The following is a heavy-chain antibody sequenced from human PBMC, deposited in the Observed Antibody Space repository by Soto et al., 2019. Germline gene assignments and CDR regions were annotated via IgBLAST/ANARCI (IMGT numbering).Heavy chain of an antibody. CDR3: AKQPYYDFWSGYNYGMDV. Sequence: GGSLRLSCAASGFTFSNYAMSWVRQAPGEGLEWVSGISGSGGSTYYADSVKGRFTISRDNSKSTLYLQMNSLRAEDTAVYYCAKQPYYDFWSGYNYGMDVWGQGTTVTVSS. V-gene: IGHV3-23*01. J-gene: IGHJ6*02. D-gene: IGHD3-3*01. CDR2: ISGSGGST. CDR1: GFTFSNYA.